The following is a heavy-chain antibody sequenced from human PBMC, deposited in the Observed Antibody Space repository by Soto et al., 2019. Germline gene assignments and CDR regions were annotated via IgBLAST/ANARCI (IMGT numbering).Heavy chain of an antibody. D-gene: IGHD2-15*01. CDR2: ISWNSGSI. CDR1: GFTFDDYA. CDR3: AKDCRLSGGSCSSKMDV. J-gene: IGHJ6*04. V-gene: IGHV3-9*01. Sequence: EVQLVESGGGLVQPGRSLRLSCAASGFTFDDYAMHWVRQAPGKGLEWVSGISWNSGSIGYADSVKGRFTISRDNAKNSLYLQMNSLRAEDTALYYCAKDCRLSGGSCSSKMDVWGKGTTVTVSS.